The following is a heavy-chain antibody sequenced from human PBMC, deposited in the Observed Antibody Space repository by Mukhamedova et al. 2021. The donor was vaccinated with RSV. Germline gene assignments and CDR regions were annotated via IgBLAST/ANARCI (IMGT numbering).Heavy chain of an antibody. CDR3: AGSGITGTSGIDP. D-gene: IGHD1-7*01. J-gene: IGHJ5*02. V-gene: IGHV1-2*02. CDR2: INPNSGCT. Sequence: EYMGWINPNSGCTKYAQKFQGRVTMTRDTSISTAYMELSRLRSDDTAVYYCAGSGITGTSGIDPWGQGTLVTVSS.